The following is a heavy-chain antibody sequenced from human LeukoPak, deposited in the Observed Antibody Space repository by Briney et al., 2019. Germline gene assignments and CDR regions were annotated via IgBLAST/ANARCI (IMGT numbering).Heavy chain of an antibody. D-gene: IGHD5-18*01. CDR2: INHSGST. CDR3: ARDGGYSYGYPYYFDY. CDR1: GGSFSGYY. J-gene: IGHJ4*02. Sequence: SETLSLTCAVYGGSFSGYYWSWIRQPPGKGLEWIGEINHSGSTNYNSSLKSRVTISVDTSKNQFSLKLSSVTAADTAVYYCARDGGYSYGYPYYFDYWGQGTLVTVSS. V-gene: IGHV4-34*01.